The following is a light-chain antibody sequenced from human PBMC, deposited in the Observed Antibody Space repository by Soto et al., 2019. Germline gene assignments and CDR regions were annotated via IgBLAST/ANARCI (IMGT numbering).Light chain of an antibody. J-gene: IGKJ1*01. CDR2: GAS. Sequence: RDPQSVSSNLAWYQQKPGQAPRLLIYGASTRATGIPARFSGSGSGTEFTLTISSLQSEDFAVYYCQQYNNWPPWTFGQGTKVDIK. CDR3: QQYNNWPPWT. V-gene: IGKV3-15*01. CDR1: QSVSSN.